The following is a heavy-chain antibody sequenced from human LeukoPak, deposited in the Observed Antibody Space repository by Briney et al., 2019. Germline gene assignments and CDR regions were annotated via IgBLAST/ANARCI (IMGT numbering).Heavy chain of an antibody. Sequence: SVKVSCKASGGTFSNYVISWVRQAPGQGLEWMGGIIPIFGTANYAQKFQGRVTITADESTSTAYMELSSLRSDDTAVYYCARDLGFDIRGNVGTSGWFDPWGQGTLVTVSS. CDR2: IIPIFGTA. V-gene: IGHV1-69*01. J-gene: IGHJ5*02. CDR1: GGTFSNYV. D-gene: IGHD3-9*01. CDR3: ARDLGFDIRGNVGTSGWFDP.